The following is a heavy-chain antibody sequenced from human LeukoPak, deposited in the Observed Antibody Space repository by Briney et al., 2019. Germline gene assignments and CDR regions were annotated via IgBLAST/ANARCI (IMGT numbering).Heavy chain of an antibody. CDR2: INPNSGGT. J-gene: IGHJ4*02. D-gene: IGHD2-2*03. CDR1: GYTFTGYY. CDR3: ARIFHLDTVVVPAATPFDY. Sequence: ASVKVSCKASGYTFTGYYMHWVRQAPGQGLEWMGWINPNSGGTNYAQKFQGRVTMTRDTSISTAYMELSRLRSDDTAVYYCARIFHLDTVVVPAATPFDYWGQGTLVTVSS. V-gene: IGHV1-2*02.